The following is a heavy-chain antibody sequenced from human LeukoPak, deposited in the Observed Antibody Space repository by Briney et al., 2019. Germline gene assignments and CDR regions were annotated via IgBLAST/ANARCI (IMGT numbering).Heavy chain of an antibody. V-gene: IGHV4-59*01. CDR2: IDYSGSA. J-gene: IGHJ6*03. CDR3: ARDLVGYYHYYIDV. CDR1: GGSISSYD. Sequence: NPSETLSLTCTVSGGSISSYDWTWIRQPPGKGLEWIGYIDYSGSANYNPSLKSRVTISIDTSKNQFSLKLNSVTAADTAVYYCARDLVGYYHYYIDVWGKGTTVTVSS. D-gene: IGHD6-6*01.